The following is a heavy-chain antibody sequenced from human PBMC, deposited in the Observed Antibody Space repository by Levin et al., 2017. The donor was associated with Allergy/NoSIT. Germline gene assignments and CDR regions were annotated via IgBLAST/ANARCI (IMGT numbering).Heavy chain of an antibody. V-gene: IGHV4-34*01. Sequence: SETLSLTCAVYGGSFSGYYWSWIRQPPGKGLEWIGEINHSGSTNYNPSLKSRVTISVDTSKNQFSLKLSSVTAADTAVYYCARGLPHCSSTSCYSEGEDYWGQGTLVTVSS. CDR3: ARGLPHCSSTSCYSEGEDY. CDR2: INHSGST. D-gene: IGHD2-2*01. J-gene: IGHJ4*02. CDR1: GGSFSGYY.